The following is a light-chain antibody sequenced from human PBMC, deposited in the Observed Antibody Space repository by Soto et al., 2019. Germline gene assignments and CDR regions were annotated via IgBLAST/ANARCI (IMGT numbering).Light chain of an antibody. V-gene: IGKV3-20*01. CDR1: QNINTNY. Sequence: DIVLTPSPGTLSLSPGERANLSCRASQNINTNYFAWYQQKSGQAPRLVIYGASSRAPGVPDRFSGSGSEADFTLTINRLEPEDVAVYYCQQYGSAPWTFGQGTKVEIK. CDR2: GAS. CDR3: QQYGSAPWT. J-gene: IGKJ1*01.